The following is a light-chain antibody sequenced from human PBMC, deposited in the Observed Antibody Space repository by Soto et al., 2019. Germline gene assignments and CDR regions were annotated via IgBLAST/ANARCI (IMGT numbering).Light chain of an antibody. Sequence: QSALTQPASVSGSPGQSIAISCTGTSNDVGGYNYVSWYQQHPGKAPKLMIYDVSNRPSGVSNRFSGSKSGNTASLTISGLQAEDEADYYCSSYTSSSTLLYVFGTGTKVTV. V-gene: IGLV2-14*01. J-gene: IGLJ1*01. CDR1: SNDVGGYNY. CDR3: SSYTSSSTLLYV. CDR2: DVS.